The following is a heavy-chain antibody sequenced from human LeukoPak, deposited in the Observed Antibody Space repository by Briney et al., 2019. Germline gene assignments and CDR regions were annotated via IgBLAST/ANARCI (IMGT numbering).Heavy chain of an antibody. Sequence: GGSLRLSCAASAFTFNTFWMHWVRQAPGTGLVWVSGINGGGSSADYADSVKGRFTISRDNAKNTLYLQMNSLRAEDTAVYYCARGNYYNMDVWGQGTTVTVSS. J-gene: IGHJ6*02. V-gene: IGHV3-74*01. CDR3: ARGNYYNMDV. CDR2: INGGGSSA. CDR1: AFTFNTFW.